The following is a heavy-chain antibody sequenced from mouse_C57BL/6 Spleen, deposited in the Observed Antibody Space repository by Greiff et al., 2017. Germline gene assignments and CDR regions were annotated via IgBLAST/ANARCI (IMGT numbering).Heavy chain of an antibody. J-gene: IGHJ1*03. CDR2: TSDGGSYN. CDR1: GFTLSSYA. Sequence: EVPVVVSGGGLVKPGGSLKLSCAFSGFTLSSYAMSLVRLTPQKRLEWVATTSDGGSYNYYPDNAQGRFTISRDNAKNNLYLQMGHLESEDTAMYYCARRGGTCTYWYFDVWGTGTTVTVSS. D-gene: IGHD1-1*02. CDR3: ARRGGTCTYWYFDV. V-gene: IGHV5-4*01.